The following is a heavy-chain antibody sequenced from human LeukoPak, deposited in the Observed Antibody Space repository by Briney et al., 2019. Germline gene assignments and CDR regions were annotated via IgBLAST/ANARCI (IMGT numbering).Heavy chain of an antibody. CDR2: ISAYNGNT. CDR1: DYTFTNYG. Sequence: ASVKVSCKASDYTFTNYGISWVRQAPGQGLEWMGWISAYNGNTNYAQKLQGRVTMTADTSTNTAYMELRSLRSDDTAVYYCARDVNAFAGNRLVGGWGQGTLVTVSS. CDR3: ARDVNAFAGNRLVGG. D-gene: IGHD3-16*01. J-gene: IGHJ4*02. V-gene: IGHV1-18*01.